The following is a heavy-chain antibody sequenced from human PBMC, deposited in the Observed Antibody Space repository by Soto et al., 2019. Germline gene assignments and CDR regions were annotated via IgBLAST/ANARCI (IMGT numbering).Heavy chain of an antibody. CDR1: TDSLSVYY. CDR2: VNHSGSA. CDR3: ARDSTRRGSCDI. Sequence: PSETLSLTCAVYTDSLSVYYWTWIRQPPGKGLEWIGEVNHSGSANYNPSLKSRVTISVDTSKNQFSLKLSSVTAADTAVYYCARDSTRRGSCDIWGQGTMVTVSS. J-gene: IGHJ3*02. D-gene: IGHD2-2*01. V-gene: IGHV4-34*01.